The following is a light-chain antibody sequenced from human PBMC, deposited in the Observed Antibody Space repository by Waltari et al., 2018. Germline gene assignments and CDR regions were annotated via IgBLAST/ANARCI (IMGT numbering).Light chain of an antibody. Sequence: DIVLTQSPATLSLSPGERATLSCRASQSVSVYLAWYQQKPGQAPRLLISDASNRATGIPARFSCSESGTDFTLTISSLEPEDFAVYFCQQRSNWPLTFGGGTKVEIK. CDR2: DAS. J-gene: IGKJ4*01. CDR3: QQRSNWPLT. V-gene: IGKV3-11*01. CDR1: QSVSVY.